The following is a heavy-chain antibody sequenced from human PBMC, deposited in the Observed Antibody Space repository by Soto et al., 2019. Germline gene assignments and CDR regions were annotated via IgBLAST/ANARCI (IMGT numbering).Heavy chain of an antibody. D-gene: IGHD6-13*01. J-gene: IGHJ6*03. V-gene: IGHV3-9*01. Sequence: EVQLVESGGGLVQPGRSLRLSCAASGFTFDDYAMHWVRQAPGKGLEWVSGISWNSGSIGYADSVKGRFTISRDNAKNSLYLQMNSLRAEDTAFYYCAKDLHSNSWYYYMDVWGKGTTVTVSS. CDR2: ISWNSGSI. CDR3: AKDLHSNSWYYYMDV. CDR1: GFTFDDYA.